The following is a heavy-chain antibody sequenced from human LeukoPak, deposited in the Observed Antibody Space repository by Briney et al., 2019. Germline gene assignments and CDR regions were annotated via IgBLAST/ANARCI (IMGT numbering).Heavy chain of an antibody. CDR2: IYVDGRTT. V-gene: IGHV3-74*01. CDR3: IRDFRSADL. Sequence: GGSLRLPCVASGFTFSNYWMHWVRHPPGKGLVWVSRIYVDGRTTNYADSVKGRFTISRDNAKNTVYLEMNSLSVEDTATYYCIRDFRSADLWGQGTLVTVTS. CDR1: GFTFSNYW. J-gene: IGHJ5*02.